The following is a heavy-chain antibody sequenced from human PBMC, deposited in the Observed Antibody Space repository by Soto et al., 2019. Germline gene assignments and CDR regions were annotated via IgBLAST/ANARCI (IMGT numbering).Heavy chain of an antibody. CDR1: GFTFRSSD. CDR3: ASRSARRGSLKHPYWFDP. Sequence: EVQVLESGGGLVQPGGSLRLSCVASGFTFRSSDMSWVRQAPGKGLEWVASISAGGDTKYNAASVKGRFTISRDNSMNTVYLQMNTLRVEDTAIYYCASRSARRGSLKHPYWFDPWGQGALLTVSS. V-gene: IGHV3-23*01. J-gene: IGHJ5*02. CDR2: ISAGGDTK. D-gene: IGHD1-26*01.